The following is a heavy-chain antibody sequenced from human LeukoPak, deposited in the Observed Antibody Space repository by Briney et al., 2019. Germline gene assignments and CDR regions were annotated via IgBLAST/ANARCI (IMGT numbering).Heavy chain of an antibody. Sequence: ASVTVSCKPSGYTVTRCGIIWVRQAPGQGLEWMGWSSAYNGNNNLEQKLQGRGTMTTDTSTSTAYMELRSLRSDDTAVYYCATDYDGILVVAAAFRFDPWGQGTLVTVSS. CDR3: ATDYDGILVVAAAFRFDP. D-gene: IGHD2-15*01. V-gene: IGHV1-18*01. CDR1: GYTVTRCG. J-gene: IGHJ5*02. CDR2: SSAYNGNN.